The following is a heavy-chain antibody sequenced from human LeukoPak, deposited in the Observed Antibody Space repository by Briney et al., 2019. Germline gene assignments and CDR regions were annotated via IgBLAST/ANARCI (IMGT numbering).Heavy chain of an antibody. CDR2: IIPIFGTA. D-gene: IGHD4-17*01. Sequence: SVKVSCKASGGTFSSYAISWVRQAPGQGLEWMGGIIPIFGTANYAQKFQGRVTITADKSTSTAYMELSSLRSEDTAVYYCARGALATVTIISGGAFDIWGQGTMVTVSS. CDR3: ARGALATVTIISGGAFDI. V-gene: IGHV1-69*06. J-gene: IGHJ3*02. CDR1: GGTFSSYA.